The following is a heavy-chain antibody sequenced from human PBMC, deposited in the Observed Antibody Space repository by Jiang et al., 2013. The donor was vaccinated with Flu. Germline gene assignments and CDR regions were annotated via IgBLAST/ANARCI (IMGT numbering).Heavy chain of an antibody. Sequence: RLSCAASGFTFSSYAMSWVRQAPGKGLEWVSAISGSGGSTYYADSVKGRFTISRDNSKNTLYLQMNSLRAEDTAVYYCAKAYHYYDSSGYYYPEDAFDIWGQGTMVTVSS. CDR1: GFTFSSYA. CDR2: ISGSGGST. V-gene: IGHV3-23*01. CDR3: AKAYHYYDSSGYYYPEDAFDI. J-gene: IGHJ3*02. D-gene: IGHD3-22*01.